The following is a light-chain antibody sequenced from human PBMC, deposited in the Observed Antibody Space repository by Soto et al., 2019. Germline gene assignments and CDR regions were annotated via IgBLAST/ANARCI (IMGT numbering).Light chain of an antibody. J-gene: IGLJ3*02. CDR3: AVWDDSLNAWV. V-gene: IGLV1-44*01. CDR1: TSNIGSNT. Sequence: QAVVTQPPSASGTPGQSVTISCSGSTSNIGSNTVNWYQQLPGTAPKLLVYSNDQWPSGVPDRFSASKSGTSAFLAISGLQSEDEADYDCAVWDDSLNAWVFGGGTKLTVL. CDR2: SND.